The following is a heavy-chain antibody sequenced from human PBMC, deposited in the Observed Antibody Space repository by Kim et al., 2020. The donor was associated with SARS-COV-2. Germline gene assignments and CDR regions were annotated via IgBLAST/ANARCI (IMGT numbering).Heavy chain of an antibody. J-gene: IGHJ4*02. D-gene: IGHD3-3*01. CDR3: AKDRYDFWSGYSQYYFDY. CDR2: ISATGSST. CDR1: GFSFNSYA. Sequence: GGSLRLSCAASGFSFNSYAMSWVRQAPGKGLEWVSAISATGSSTYYTDSVKGRFTISRDNSKNTLYLQMNSLRAEDTAVYYCAKDRYDFWSGYSQYYFDYWGQGTLVTVSS. V-gene: IGHV3-23*01.